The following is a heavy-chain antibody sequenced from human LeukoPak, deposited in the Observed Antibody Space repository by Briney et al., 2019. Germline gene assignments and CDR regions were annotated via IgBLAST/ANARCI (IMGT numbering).Heavy chain of an antibody. V-gene: IGHV4-38-2*01. J-gene: IGHJ5*02. CDR3: ARGSTTGTTSYFDP. D-gene: IGHD1-1*01. Sequence: KPGGSLRLSCAASGFTFSSYGMSWIRQPPGKGLECIGNIYYSGSTYYNPSLKSRVTISVDTSKNYFSLKLNSVTAADTAVYYCARGSTTGTTSYFDPWGQGTLVTVSS. CDR1: GFTFSSYG. CDR2: IYYSGST.